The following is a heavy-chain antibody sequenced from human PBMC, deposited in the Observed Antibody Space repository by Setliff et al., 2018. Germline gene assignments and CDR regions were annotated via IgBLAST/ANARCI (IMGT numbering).Heavy chain of an antibody. CDR3: ARGYSSSWQSRMGFDP. CDR2: ISAYNGNT. D-gene: IGHD6-13*01. J-gene: IGHJ5*02. Sequence: RASVKVSCKASGYTFTSYALNWVRQAPGQGLEWMGWISAYNGNTNYAQKLQGRVTMTTDTSTSTAYMELRSLRSDDAAVYYCARGYSSSWQSRMGFDPWGQGTLVTVSS. V-gene: IGHV1-18*01. CDR1: GYTFTSYA.